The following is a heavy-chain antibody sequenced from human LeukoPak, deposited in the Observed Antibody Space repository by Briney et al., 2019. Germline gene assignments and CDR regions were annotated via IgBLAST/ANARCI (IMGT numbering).Heavy chain of an antibody. Sequence: GGSLRLSCGASGFTFSSYEMNWVRQAPGKGLEWVSYISSSGSTIYYADSVKGRFTISRDNAKNSLYLQMNSLRAEDTAVYYCAREGIVGATRVTDSWGQGTLVTVPS. V-gene: IGHV3-48*03. J-gene: IGHJ4*02. CDR1: GFTFSSYE. CDR3: AREGIVGATRVTDS. CDR2: ISSSGSTI. D-gene: IGHD1-26*01.